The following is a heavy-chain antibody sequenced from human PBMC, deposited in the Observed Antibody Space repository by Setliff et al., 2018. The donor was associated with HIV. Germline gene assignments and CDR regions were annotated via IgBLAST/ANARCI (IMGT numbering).Heavy chain of an antibody. J-gene: IGHJ4*02. CDR3: AKGPSAYYYDSSGYSPTYYFDY. CDR1: GFTFSSYG. CDR2: IRYDGSNK. D-gene: IGHD3-22*01. Sequence: GGSLRLSCAASGFTFSSYGMHWVRQAPGKGREWVAFIRYDGSNKYYADSVKGRFTISRDNSKNTLYLQMNSLRAEDTAVYYCAKGPSAYYYDSSGYSPTYYFDYWGQGTLVTVSS. V-gene: IGHV3-30*02.